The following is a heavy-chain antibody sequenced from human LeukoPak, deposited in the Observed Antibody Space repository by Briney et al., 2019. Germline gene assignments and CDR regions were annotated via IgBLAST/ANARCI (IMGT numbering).Heavy chain of an antibody. Sequence: SETLSLTCTVSGGSISTYYWSWIRQPPGKGLEWIAHIHYSGAIKYNPSLKSRVSMSVDTSKNQFSLRLSSVTAADTAVYYCARVVLTSDWAFDIWGQGTMVTVSS. V-gene: IGHV4-59*08. CDR1: GGSISTYY. D-gene: IGHD2-21*02. J-gene: IGHJ3*02. CDR3: ARVVLTSDWAFDI. CDR2: IHYSGAI.